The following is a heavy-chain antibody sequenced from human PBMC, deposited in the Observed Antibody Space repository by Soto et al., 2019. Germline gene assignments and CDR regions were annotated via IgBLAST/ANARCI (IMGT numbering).Heavy chain of an antibody. J-gene: IGHJ6*02. CDR2: IIPIFGTA. CDR3: ARDPVTPYSSSWYLLGYGMDV. V-gene: IGHV1-69*13. Sequence: GASVKVSCKASGYTFTSSDVNWVRQAPGQGLEWMGGIIPIFGTANYAQKFQGRVTITADESTSTAYMELSSLRSEDTAVYYCARDPVTPYSSSWYLLGYGMDVWGQGTTVTVSS. D-gene: IGHD6-13*01. CDR1: GYTFTSSD.